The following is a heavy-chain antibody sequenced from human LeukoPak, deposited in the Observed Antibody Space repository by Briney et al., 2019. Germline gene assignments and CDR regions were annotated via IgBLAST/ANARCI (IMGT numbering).Heavy chain of an antibody. CDR2: INPNSANT. CDR1: GYTFTNYD. V-gene: IGHV1-8*01. Sequence: ASVKVSCTASGYTFTNYDINWVRQTPGQGLEWMGWINPNSANTGYAQKFQGRVTMTRNTSISTAYMELSSLRSEDTAVYYCARRNKDDSNFRLVDYWGQGTLATVSS. J-gene: IGHJ4*02. D-gene: IGHD5-24*01. CDR3: ARRNKDDSNFRLVDY.